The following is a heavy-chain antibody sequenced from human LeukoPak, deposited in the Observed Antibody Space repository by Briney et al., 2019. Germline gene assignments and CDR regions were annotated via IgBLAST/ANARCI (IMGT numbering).Heavy chain of an antibody. J-gene: IGHJ4*02. Sequence: PSETLSLTCTVSGGSISSYYWNWIRQPPGKGLEWIGYIYYSGSTNYNPSLKSRVTISVDTSKNQFSLKLSSVTAADTAIYFCARDPIGSGGTIDYWGQGTLVTVSS. CDR3: ARDPIGSGGTIDY. CDR1: GGSISSYY. D-gene: IGHD6-19*01. CDR2: IYYSGST. V-gene: IGHV4-59*01.